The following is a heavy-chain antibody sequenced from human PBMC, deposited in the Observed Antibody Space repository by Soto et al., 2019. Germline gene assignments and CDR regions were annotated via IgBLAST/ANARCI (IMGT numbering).Heavy chain of an antibody. Sequence: QVQLVESGGGVVQPGRSLRLSCAASGFTFSSYGMHWVRQAPGKGLEWVAVIWYDGSNKYYADSVKGRFTISRDNSKNTLYLQRNSLRAEDTAVYYCARDLGYDSSGYYGYWGQGTLVTVSS. D-gene: IGHD3-22*01. J-gene: IGHJ4*02. CDR3: ARDLGYDSSGYYGY. CDR1: GFTFSSYG. CDR2: IWYDGSNK. V-gene: IGHV3-33*01.